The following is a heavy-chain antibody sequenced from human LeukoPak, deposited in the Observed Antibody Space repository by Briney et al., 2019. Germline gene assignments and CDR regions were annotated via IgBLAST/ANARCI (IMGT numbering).Heavy chain of an antibody. V-gene: IGHV5-51*01. CDR1: GYSINNYW. J-gene: IGHJ5*02. CDR2: IYPADSDI. D-gene: IGHD2-15*01. Sequence: GESLKISCKGSGYSINNYWIGWVRQMPGKGLEWMGIIYPADSDIRYSPSFQGQVTISADESISTAYLQWSSLKASDTAMYYCARQEYCSGGSCYTWFDPWGQGTPVTVSS. CDR3: ARQEYCSGGSCYTWFDP.